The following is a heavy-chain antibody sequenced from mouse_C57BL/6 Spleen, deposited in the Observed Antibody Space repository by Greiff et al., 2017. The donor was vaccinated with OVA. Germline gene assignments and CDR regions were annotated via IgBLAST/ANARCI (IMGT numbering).Heavy chain of an antibody. Sequence: EVKLQQSGPELVKPGASVKISCKASGYTFTDYYMNWVKQSHGKSLEWIGDINPNNGGTSYNQKFKGKATLTVDKSSSTAYMELRSLTSEDSAVYYCARFGYDGYYAYFDVWGTGTTVTVSS. D-gene: IGHD2-3*01. V-gene: IGHV1-26*01. CDR1: GYTFTDYY. J-gene: IGHJ1*03. CDR2: INPNNGGT. CDR3: ARFGYDGYYAYFDV.